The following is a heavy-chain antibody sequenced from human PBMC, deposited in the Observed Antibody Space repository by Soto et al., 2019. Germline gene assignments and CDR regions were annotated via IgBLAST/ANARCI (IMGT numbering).Heavy chain of an antibody. CDR2: INHSGST. CDR1: GGSFSGYY. J-gene: IGHJ4*02. V-gene: IGHV4-34*01. CDR3: ARAATSGWADY. D-gene: IGHD6-19*01. Sequence: PSETLSLTCAVYGGSFSGYYWSWIRQPPGKGLEWIGEINHSGSTNYNPSLKSRVTISVDTSKNQFSLKLSSVTAADTAVYYCARAATSGWADYWGQGTLVTVSS.